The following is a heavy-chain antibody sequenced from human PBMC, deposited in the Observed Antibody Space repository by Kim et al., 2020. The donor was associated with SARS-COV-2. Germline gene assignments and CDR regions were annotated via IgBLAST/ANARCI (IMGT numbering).Heavy chain of an antibody. J-gene: IGHJ5*02. V-gene: IGHV3-48*03. Sequence: DSVKGRFTISRDNAKNSLYRQMNSLRAEDTAVYYCARDPKIAAAGTSGPWGQGTLVTVSS. D-gene: IGHD6-13*01. CDR3: ARDPKIAAAGTSGP.